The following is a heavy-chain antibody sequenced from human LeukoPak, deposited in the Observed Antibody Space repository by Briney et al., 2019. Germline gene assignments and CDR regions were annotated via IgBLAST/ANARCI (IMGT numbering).Heavy chain of an antibody. J-gene: IGHJ4*02. Sequence: ASVTVSFKASGYTFTGYYLHWVRQPPGQGLEWMGWINPNSGGTNYAQKFQGRVTMTSDTYISTAYMELSRLTADDTAVYYCARDRIYGDDGVCDYWGQGTLVTVSS. CDR1: GYTFTGYY. CDR2: INPNSGGT. D-gene: IGHD4/OR15-4a*01. V-gene: IGHV1-2*02. CDR3: ARDRIYGDDGVCDY.